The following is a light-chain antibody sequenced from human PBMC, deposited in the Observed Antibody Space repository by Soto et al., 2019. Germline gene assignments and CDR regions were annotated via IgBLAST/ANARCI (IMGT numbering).Light chain of an antibody. CDR2: AAS. Sequence: DIQMTQSPSSLSASVGDRVTITCQASQDISNYLNWYQQKPGKAPKLLIYAASNLETGVPSRFSGSGSGTDFTFTISSLQPEDIATYYCQQYANLPAYTFGQGTKLEIK. J-gene: IGKJ2*01. CDR3: QQYANLPAYT. V-gene: IGKV1-33*01. CDR1: QDISNY.